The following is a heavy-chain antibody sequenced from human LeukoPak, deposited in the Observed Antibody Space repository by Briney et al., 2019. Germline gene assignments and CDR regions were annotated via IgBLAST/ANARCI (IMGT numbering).Heavy chain of an antibody. D-gene: IGHD3-3*01. CDR1: GYIFTSYW. CDR2: IYPGDSDT. Sequence: GESLKISCKGSGYIFTSYWIGWVRQLPGKGLEWMGIIYPGDSDTRYSPSFQGQVTISADKSISTAYLQWSSLKASDTAMYYCARLHNYDFWRNHGDYWGQGTLVTVSS. J-gene: IGHJ4*02. CDR3: ARLHNYDFWRNHGDY. V-gene: IGHV5-51*01.